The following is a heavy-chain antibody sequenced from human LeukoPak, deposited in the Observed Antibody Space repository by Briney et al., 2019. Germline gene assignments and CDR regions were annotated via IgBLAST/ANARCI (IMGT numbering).Heavy chain of an antibody. CDR1: GGSISSSSYY. J-gene: IGHJ4*02. Sequence: SETLSLTCTVSGGSISSSSYYWGWIRQPPGKGLEWIGSIYYSGSTYYSPSLKSRVTISVDTSKNQFSLKLSSVTAADTAVYYCARLGWDFGVPNGDYWGQGTLVTVSS. D-gene: IGHD3-3*01. V-gene: IGHV4-39*01. CDR2: IYYSGST. CDR3: ARLGWDFGVPNGDY.